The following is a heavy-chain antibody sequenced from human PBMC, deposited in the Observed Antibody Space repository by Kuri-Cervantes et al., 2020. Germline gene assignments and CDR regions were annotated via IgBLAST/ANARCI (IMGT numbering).Heavy chain of an antibody. D-gene: IGHD6-19*01. CDR1: GFTFSSYS. CDR3: AKLVSGWSADDS. CDR2: ISSSSSTI. J-gene: IGHJ4*02. Sequence: GGSLRLSCAASGFTFSSYSMNWVRQAPGKGLEWVSYISSSSSTIYYADSVRGRFTISRDNSKNTLYLQMNSLRAEDTAVYYCAKLVSGWSADDSWGQGTLVTVSS. V-gene: IGHV3-48*01.